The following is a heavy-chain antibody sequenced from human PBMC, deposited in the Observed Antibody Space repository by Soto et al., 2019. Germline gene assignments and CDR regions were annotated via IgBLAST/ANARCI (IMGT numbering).Heavy chain of an antibody. Sequence: QGQLVQSGAEVKKPGASVKVSCKASGYPFSTYGISWVRQAPGQGLEWMGWISGYNGNINYAQEFQARVTMTTDTSTSTACMELRSLTSEDTAVYYCARENWNYYYYYGMDVWGQGTTVTVSS. V-gene: IGHV1-18*04. CDR3: ARENWNYYYYYGMDV. CDR2: ISGYNGNI. J-gene: IGHJ6*02. CDR1: GYPFSTYG. D-gene: IGHD1-1*01.